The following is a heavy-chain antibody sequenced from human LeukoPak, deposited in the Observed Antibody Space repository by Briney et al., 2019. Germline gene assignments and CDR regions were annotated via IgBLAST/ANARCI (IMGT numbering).Heavy chain of an antibody. CDR2: IIPVLNIA. CDR1: GGTFSSYA. CDR3: ARGGPLGVVTHHFDF. V-gene: IGHV1-69*04. J-gene: IGHJ4*02. D-gene: IGHD3-3*01. Sequence: SVKVSCKASGGTFSSYAISWVRQAPGQGLEWMGRIIPVLNIANYAQKFQGRVTITADKSTSTAYMELSSLRSEDTAVYYCARGGPLGVVTHHFDFWGQGTLVTVSS.